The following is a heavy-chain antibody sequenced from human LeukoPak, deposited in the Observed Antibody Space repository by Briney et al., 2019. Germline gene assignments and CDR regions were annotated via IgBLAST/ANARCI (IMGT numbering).Heavy chain of an antibody. CDR1: GGSISSSSYY. J-gene: IGHJ4*02. D-gene: IGHD2-2*01. Sequence: SETLSLTCTVSGGSISSSSYYWGWIRQPPGKGLEWIGSIYYSGSTYYNPSLKSRVTISVDTSKNQFSLKLSSVTAADTAVYYCARAPLVPAAVAYAYWGQGTLVTVSS. CDR3: ARAPLVPAAVAYAY. V-gene: IGHV4-39*01. CDR2: IYYSGST.